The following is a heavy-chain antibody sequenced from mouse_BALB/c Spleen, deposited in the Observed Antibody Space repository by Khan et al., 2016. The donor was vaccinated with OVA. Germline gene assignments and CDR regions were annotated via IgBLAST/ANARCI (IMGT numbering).Heavy chain of an antibody. J-gene: IGHJ3*01. D-gene: IGHD2-2*01. CDR1: GYSFTSYY. CDR2: IDPFSGDT. Sequence: MQLEESGPELMKPGASVKISCKASGYSFTSYYIHWVIQSHGTSLEWIGYIDPFSGDTTYNQKFKGKATLTVDKSSSTAYIHLSNLTSEDSAVYYCTRHGYVAWFTYWGQGTLVTVSA. CDR3: TRHGYVAWFTY. V-gene: IGHV1S135*01.